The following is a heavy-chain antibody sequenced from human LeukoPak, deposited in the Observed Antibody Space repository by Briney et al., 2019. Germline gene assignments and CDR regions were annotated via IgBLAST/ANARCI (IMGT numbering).Heavy chain of an antibody. CDR2: INPNSGGT. D-gene: IGHD5-18*01. CDR1: GYTFTGYY. V-gene: IGHV1-2*02. CDR3: ARLGMGTTHAFDI. J-gene: IGHJ3*02. Sequence: ASVKVSCKASGYTFTGYYMHWVRQAPGQGLEWMGWINPNSGGTNYAQKFQGRVTMTRDTSISTAYMELSRLRSDDTAVYYCARLGMGTTHAFDIWGQGTMVTVPS.